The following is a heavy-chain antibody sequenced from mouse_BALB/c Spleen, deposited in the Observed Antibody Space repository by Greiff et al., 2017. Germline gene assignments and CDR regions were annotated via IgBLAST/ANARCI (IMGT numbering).Heavy chain of an antibody. J-gene: IGHJ3*01. V-gene: IGHV5-4*02. CDR2: ISDGGSYT. CDR1: GFTFSDYY. Sequence: EVNVVESGGGLVKPGGSLKLSCAASGFTFSDYYMYWVRQTPEKRLEWVATISDGGSYTYYPDSVKGRFTISRDNAKNNLYLQMSSLKSEDTAMYYCARGYDGYGAWFAYWGQGTLVTVSA. CDR3: ARGYDGYGAWFAY. D-gene: IGHD2-2*01.